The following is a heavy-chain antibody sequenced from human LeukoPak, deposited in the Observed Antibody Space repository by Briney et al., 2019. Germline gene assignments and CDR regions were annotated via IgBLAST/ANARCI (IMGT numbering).Heavy chain of an antibody. D-gene: IGHD2-15*01. CDR3: ARGGAAYYYYMDV. CDR1: GGSISSSSYY. CDR2: IYYSGST. Sequence: SETLSLTCTVSGGSISSSSYYWGWIRQPPGKGLGWIGSIYYSGSTYYNPSLKSRVTISVDTSKNQFSLKLSSVTAADTAVYYCARGGAAYYYYMDVWGKGTTVTISS. V-gene: IGHV4-39*07. J-gene: IGHJ6*03.